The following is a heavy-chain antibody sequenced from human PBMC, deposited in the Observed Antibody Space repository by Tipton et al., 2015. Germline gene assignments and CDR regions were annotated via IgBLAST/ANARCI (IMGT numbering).Heavy chain of an antibody. Sequence: TLSLTCAVSGGPISSSNWWSWVRQPPGKGLEWIGEIHHGGSTNYNPSLKSRVTMSVDTSKNQFSLHLSSVTAADTAVYYCAREVWYNDSTGYDYWGQGTLVTVSS. CDR1: GGPISSSNW. CDR2: IHHGGST. D-gene: IGHD3-22*01. CDR3: AREVWYNDSTGYDY. V-gene: IGHV4-4*02. J-gene: IGHJ4*02.